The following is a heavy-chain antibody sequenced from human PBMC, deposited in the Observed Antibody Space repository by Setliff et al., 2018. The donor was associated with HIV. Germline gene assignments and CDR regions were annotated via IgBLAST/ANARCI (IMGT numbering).Heavy chain of an antibody. D-gene: IGHD2-2*01. Sequence: SETLSLTCAVSGGSISSSNWWSWVRQPPGKGLEWIGEIYHSGSTNYNPSLKSRITISVDTSKNQFSLRLSSVTAADTAVYYCARQGLVLVPASIDWRLPPSPIDYWGQGALVTVSS. V-gene: IGHV4-4*02. CDR1: GGSISSSNW. CDR3: ARQGLVLVPASIDWRLPPSPIDY. CDR2: IYHSGST. J-gene: IGHJ4*02.